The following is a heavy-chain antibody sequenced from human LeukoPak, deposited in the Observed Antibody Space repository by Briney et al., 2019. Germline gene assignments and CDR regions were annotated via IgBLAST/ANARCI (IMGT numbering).Heavy chain of an antibody. CDR2: INPSGGST. Sequence: KPGASVKVSCKASGYNFTSYYMHWERQAPGQGLEWMGIINPSGGSTSYAQKFQGRVTVTRDTSTSTVYMELSSLRSEDTAVYYCARSFVVGYSSGWFHWGQGTLVTVSS. D-gene: IGHD6-19*01. CDR1: GYNFTSYY. CDR3: ARSFVVGYSSGWFH. J-gene: IGHJ4*02. V-gene: IGHV1-46*01.